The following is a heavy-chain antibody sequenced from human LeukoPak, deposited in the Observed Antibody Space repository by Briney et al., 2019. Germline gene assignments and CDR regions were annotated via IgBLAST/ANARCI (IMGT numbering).Heavy chain of an antibody. CDR1: GFTFSSYS. J-gene: IGHJ4*02. CDR3: ASSWGDGYNSLPVAY. CDR2: ISSSSSYI. V-gene: IGHV3-21*01. D-gene: IGHD5-24*01. Sequence: GGSLRLSCAASGFTFSSYSMNWVRQAPGKGLEWVSSISSSSSYIYYADSVKGRFTISRDNAKNSLYLQMNSLRAEDTAVYYCASSWGDGYNSLPVAYWGQGTLATVSS.